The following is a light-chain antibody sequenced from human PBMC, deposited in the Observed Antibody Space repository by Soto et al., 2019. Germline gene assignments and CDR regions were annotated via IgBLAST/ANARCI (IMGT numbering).Light chain of an antibody. V-gene: IGKV3D-20*01. CDR2: DAS. J-gene: IGKJ5*01. CDR3: QQYGSSPIT. Sequence: EIILTQSPATLSFSPLERATLSFGASQSVSSSYVAWYQHRPGLAPRLLIHDASSRATGIPDRFSGTKSGTDFTLTIRRLEPEDAAVYYCQQYGSSPITFGQGTRLEIK. CDR1: QSVSSSY.